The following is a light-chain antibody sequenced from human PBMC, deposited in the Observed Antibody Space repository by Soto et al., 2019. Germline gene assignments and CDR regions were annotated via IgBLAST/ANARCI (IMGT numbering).Light chain of an antibody. CDR3: SSYTSSSRWV. V-gene: IGLV2-14*01. CDR1: SSDVGGYNY. Sequence: QSVLTQPASVSGSPGQSITISCTGTSSDVGGYNYVSWYQQHPGKAPKLMIYDVSNRPSGVSNRFSGSKSGNTASLTISGLQAEDEADYYCSSYTSSSRWVLGGGTKLTVL. CDR2: DVS. J-gene: IGLJ3*02.